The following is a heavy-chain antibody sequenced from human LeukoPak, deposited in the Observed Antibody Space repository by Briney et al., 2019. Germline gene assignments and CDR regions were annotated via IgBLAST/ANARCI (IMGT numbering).Heavy chain of an antibody. CDR1: GFTLRTYA. CDR3: ATDPGEWEPI. Sequence: TGGSLRLSCAASGFTLRTYAVSWVRQAPGKGLEWVGRIKSKTDGGTSDYAAPVQGRFTISRDDSKNTLYLQMNSLKIEDTAVYYCATDPGEWEPIWGQGTMVTVSS. D-gene: IGHD1-26*01. V-gene: IGHV3-15*01. J-gene: IGHJ3*02. CDR2: IKSKTDGGTS.